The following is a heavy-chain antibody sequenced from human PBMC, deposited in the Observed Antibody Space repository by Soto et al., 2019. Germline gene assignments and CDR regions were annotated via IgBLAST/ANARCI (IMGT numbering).Heavy chain of an antibody. D-gene: IGHD5-18*01. Sequence: QLQLQESGPGLVKPSETLSLTCTVSGGSISSNIYYWCWIRQPPGKGLAWIGTIYYSGSTYYNPSLKSRVNMPVDTSKNQFSLKLTSVTAADTAVYYCARHLQGRYGGFDYWGQGALVTVSS. V-gene: IGHV4-39*01. CDR3: ARHLQGRYGGFDY. CDR2: IYYSGST. J-gene: IGHJ4*02. CDR1: GGSISSNIYY.